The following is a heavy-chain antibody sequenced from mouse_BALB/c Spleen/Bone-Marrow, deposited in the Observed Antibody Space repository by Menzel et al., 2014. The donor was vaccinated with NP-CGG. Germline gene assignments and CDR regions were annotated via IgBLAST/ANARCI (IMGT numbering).Heavy chain of an antibody. V-gene: IGHV1S130*01. CDR1: GYTFTSSW. J-gene: IGHJ2*01. CDR3: ARHYRYAYYFDY. Sequence: QVHVKQSGSVLVRPGASVKLSCKASGYTFTSSWMHWAKQRPGQGLEWIGEIHPYSGNTNYNEKFKGKATLTVDTSSSTAYVDLRSPTSEDSAVYYCARHYRYAYYFDYWGQGTTLTVSS. D-gene: IGHD2-14*01. CDR2: IHPYSGNT.